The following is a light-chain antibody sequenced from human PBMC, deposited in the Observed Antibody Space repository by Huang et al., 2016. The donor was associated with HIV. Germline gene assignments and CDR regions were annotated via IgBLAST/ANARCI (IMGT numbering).Light chain of an antibody. CDR2: VAS. J-gene: IGKJ2*01. Sequence: EIVMTQSPGTLSVSPGERATLSCRASQSISTNLAWYQHKPGQAPRLLSHVASTRATGIPARFSGSWSGTEFTLSISTLQSEDYAVYYCQQYNNWPPNTFGQGTKLEI. CDR3: QQYNNWPPNT. CDR1: QSISTN. V-gene: IGKV3D-15*01.